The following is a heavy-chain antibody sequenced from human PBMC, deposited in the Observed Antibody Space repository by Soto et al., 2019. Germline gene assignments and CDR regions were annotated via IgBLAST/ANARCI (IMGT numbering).Heavy chain of an antibody. J-gene: IGHJ6*03. V-gene: IGHV4-39*01. Sequence: PSETLSLTCTVSGGSISSSSYYWGWIRQPPGKGLEWIGSIYYSGSTYYNPSLKSRVTISVDTSKNQFSLKLSSVTAADTAVYYCARKQVFSSARDYYMAVWGKGTTVTVSS. CDR3: ARKQVFSSARDYYMAV. CDR2: IYYSGST. CDR1: GGSISSSSYY. D-gene: IGHD1-26*01.